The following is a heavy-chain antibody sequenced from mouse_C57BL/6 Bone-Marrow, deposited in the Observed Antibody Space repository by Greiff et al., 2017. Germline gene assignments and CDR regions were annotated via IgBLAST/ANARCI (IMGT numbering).Heavy chain of an antibody. CDR3: ARDGSNYRYFDY. CDR1: GYTFTGYW. D-gene: IGHD2-5*01. CDR2: IHPADGDT. J-gene: IGHJ2*01. V-gene: IGHV1-74*01. Sequence: QVQLQQSGAELVRPGASVKVSCKASGYTFTGYWMHWVKQRPGQGLEWIGGIHPADGDTNYNQKFKGKATLTADKSSSTAYMQLSSLTSEDSAVYYCARDGSNYRYFDYWGQGTTLTVSS.